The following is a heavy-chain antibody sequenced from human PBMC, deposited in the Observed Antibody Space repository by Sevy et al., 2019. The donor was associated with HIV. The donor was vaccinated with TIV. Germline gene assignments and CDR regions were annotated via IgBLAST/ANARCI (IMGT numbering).Heavy chain of an antibody. CDR3: ASPLHYYDSPSAY. CDR1: GFTFSYYN. CDR2: ISGGSGYV. V-gene: IGHV3-21*01. D-gene: IGHD3-22*01. Sequence: GGSLRLSCAASGFTFSYYNMNWVRQAPGKGLEWVSSISGGSGYVYHADSVKGRFTISRDNAKNSQYLQLNGLRTDDPAVYYCASPLHYYDSPSAYWGQGTQVTVSS. J-gene: IGHJ4*02.